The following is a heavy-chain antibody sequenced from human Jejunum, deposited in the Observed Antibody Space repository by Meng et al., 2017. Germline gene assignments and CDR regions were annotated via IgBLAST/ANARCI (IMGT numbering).Heavy chain of an antibody. J-gene: IGHJ4*02. CDR2: INPDGSGT. CDR3: ARGVYPFFFDT. D-gene: IGHD3-16*02. Sequence: QVQLVQSGAEVKKPGASARVSCQASGYTFTGYSIHWARQAPGQGLEWMGWINPDGSGTMYAQKFQGRVTMSRDTSISTVYMDLSRLTSDDTGLYYCARGVYPFFFDTWGQGTLVTVSS. CDR1: GYTFTGYS. V-gene: IGHV1-2*02.